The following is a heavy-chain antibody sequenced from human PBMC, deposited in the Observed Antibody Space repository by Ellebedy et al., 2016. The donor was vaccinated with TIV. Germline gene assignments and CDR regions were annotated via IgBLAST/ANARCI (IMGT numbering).Heavy chain of an antibody. V-gene: IGHV3-48*02. D-gene: IGHD3-10*01. J-gene: IGHJ4*02. Sequence: GESLKISCAASGFTFSTYGMSWVRQAPGKGLEWISYISRRSTLVYYADSVKGRFSISRDNARNSLYLQMNSLRDDDTAVYYCASSFGSGSSYYYFDYWGQGTLVTVSS. CDR2: ISRRSTLV. CDR1: GFTFSTYG. CDR3: ASSFGSGSSYYYFDY.